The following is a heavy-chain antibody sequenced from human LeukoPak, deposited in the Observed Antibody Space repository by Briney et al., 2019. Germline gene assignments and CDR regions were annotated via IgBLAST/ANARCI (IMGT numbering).Heavy chain of an antibody. J-gene: IGHJ4*02. D-gene: IGHD3-22*01. CDR1: GYTFTDFY. Sequence: ASVKVSCKASGYTFTDFYIHWVRQAPGQGLEWMGWINPNSGGTKYAQQFQGRVTMTRDTSISTPYMELSRLTSDDTAVYYCARGRGARHYDSSGLYYFDYWGQGTLVTVSS. CDR2: INPNSGGT. CDR3: ARGRGARHYDSSGLYYFDY. V-gene: IGHV1-2*02.